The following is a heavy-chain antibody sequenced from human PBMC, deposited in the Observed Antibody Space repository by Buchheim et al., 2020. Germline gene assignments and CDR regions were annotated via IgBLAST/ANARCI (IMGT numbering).Heavy chain of an antibody. Sequence: EVQLLESGGGLVQPGGSLRLSCAASGFTFSGYAMSWVRQAPGKGLEWVSAISGSGGSTYYADSVKGRFTISRDNSKNTLYLQMNSLRAEDTAVYYCAKVVEQWLVHKTEYFQHWGQGTL. CDR3: AKVVEQWLVHKTEYFQH. V-gene: IGHV3-23*01. D-gene: IGHD6-19*01. CDR2: ISGSGGST. J-gene: IGHJ1*01. CDR1: GFTFSGYA.